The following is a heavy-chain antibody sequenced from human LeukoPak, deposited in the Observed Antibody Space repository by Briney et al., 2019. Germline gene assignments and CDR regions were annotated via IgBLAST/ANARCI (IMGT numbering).Heavy chain of an antibody. J-gene: IGHJ4*02. CDR2: INIDGSTT. D-gene: IGHD2-2*01. Sequence: GGSLRLSCVDSEFTISRYWMHWVRQAPGEGLVWVSRINIDGSTTDYADSVKGRFSISRDNAKNTLYLQMNSLRAEDTAVYYCAKDVRRYCSSTSCFSYFDYWGQGTLVTVSS. CDR1: EFTISRYW. CDR3: AKDVRRYCSSTSCFSYFDY. V-gene: IGHV3-74*01.